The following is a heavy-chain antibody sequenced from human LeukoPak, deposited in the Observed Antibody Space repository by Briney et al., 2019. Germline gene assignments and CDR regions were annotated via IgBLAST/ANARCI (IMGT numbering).Heavy chain of an antibody. CDR2: ISYSGST. CDR3: ARHMLRGGGFAEFDY. V-gene: IGHV4-39*01. J-gene: IGHJ4*02. D-gene: IGHD3-10*01. Sequence: SETLSLTCPVSGISISSSSYCWGWIRQPPGKGLEWIGSISYSGSTYYNPSLKNRVTMSVDTSKNQFSLRLTSVAAADTAVYYCARHMLRGGGFAEFDYWGQGTLVSVSS. CDR1: GISISSSSYC.